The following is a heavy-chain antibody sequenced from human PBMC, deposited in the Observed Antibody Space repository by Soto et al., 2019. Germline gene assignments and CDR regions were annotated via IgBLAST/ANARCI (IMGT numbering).Heavy chain of an antibody. CDR3: ARRGRGSGSYYSALPYYYYYGMDV. CDR1: GGTFSSYA. J-gene: IGHJ6*02. Sequence: SVKVSCKASGGTFSSYAISWVRQAPGQGLGWMGGIIPTFGTANYAQKFQGRVTITADESTSTAYMERSSLRSEDAAVYYCARRGRGSGSYYSALPYYYYYGMDVWGQGTTVTVSS. CDR2: IIPTFGTA. D-gene: IGHD3-10*01. V-gene: IGHV1-69*13.